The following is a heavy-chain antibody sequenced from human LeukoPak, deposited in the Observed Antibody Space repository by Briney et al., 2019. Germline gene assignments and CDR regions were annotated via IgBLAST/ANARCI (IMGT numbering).Heavy chain of an antibody. J-gene: IGHJ4*02. CDR2: ICNSGST. V-gene: IGHV4-59*01. Sequence: PSETLSLTCTISGGSISGYYWSWIRQPPGKGLEWIGYICNSGSTTYNPSLKSRVTISVDTSTNQFSLKVNSVTAADTAMYFCARAGTYSGSRSADYWGQGTLVNVST. D-gene: IGHD1-26*01. CDR3: ARAGTYSGSRSADY. CDR1: GGSISGYY.